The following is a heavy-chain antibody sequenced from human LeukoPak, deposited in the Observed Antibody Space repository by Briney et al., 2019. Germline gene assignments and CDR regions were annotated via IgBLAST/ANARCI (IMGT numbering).Heavy chain of an antibody. J-gene: IGHJ4*02. CDR1: GFTFSSFA. Sequence: GGSLRLSCAASGFTFSSFAMHWVRQAPAKGLGWVAVISYDGSNKYYADSVKGRFTISRDNSKNTLFLQMNSLRAEDTALYYCAKIAGGDYDFWSGSWDYWGQGTLVTVSS. V-gene: IGHV3-30-3*02. CDR2: ISYDGSNK. D-gene: IGHD3-3*01. CDR3: AKIAGGDYDFWSGSWDY.